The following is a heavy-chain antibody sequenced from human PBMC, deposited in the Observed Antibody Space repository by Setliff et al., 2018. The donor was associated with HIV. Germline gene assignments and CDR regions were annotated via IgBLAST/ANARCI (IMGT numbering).Heavy chain of an antibody. V-gene: IGHV4-59*01. Sequence: SETLSLTCNVSSGSISYYYWSWVRQPPGRGLEWIGYVSHSGSTSYNPSLNSRVTMSVDTSRDQFSLKVRSVTAADTAVYYCARGTTLNVVPDAFDIWGQGTMVTVSS. D-gene: IGHD4-17*01. CDR2: VSHSGST. J-gene: IGHJ3*02. CDR3: ARGTTLNVVPDAFDI. CDR1: SGSISYYY.